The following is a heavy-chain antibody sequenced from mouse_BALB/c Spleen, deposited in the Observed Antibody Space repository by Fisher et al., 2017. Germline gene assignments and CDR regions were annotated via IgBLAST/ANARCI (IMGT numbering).Heavy chain of an antibody. CDR3: ARWDSSGYVPYAMDY. V-gene: IGHV1-80*01. D-gene: IGHD3-2*01. Sequence: KFKGKATLTSDKSSSTAYMELSSLTSEDSAVYYCARWDSSGYVPYAMDYWGQGTSVTVSS. J-gene: IGHJ4*01.